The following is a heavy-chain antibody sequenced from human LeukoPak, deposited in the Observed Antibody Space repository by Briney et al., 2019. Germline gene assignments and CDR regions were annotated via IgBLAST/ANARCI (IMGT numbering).Heavy chain of an antibody. Sequence: GGSLRLFCAACGFTFSSYAMSWVREAPGKGLEWVSAISGSGGSTYYADSVKGRFTISSDNSKNTLYLQMNSLRAEDTAVYYCAKGGYSGYDLSLPFDYWGQGTLVTVSS. D-gene: IGHD5-12*01. V-gene: IGHV3-23*01. CDR2: ISGSGGST. CDR3: AKGGYSGYDLSLPFDY. J-gene: IGHJ4*02. CDR1: GFTFSSYA.